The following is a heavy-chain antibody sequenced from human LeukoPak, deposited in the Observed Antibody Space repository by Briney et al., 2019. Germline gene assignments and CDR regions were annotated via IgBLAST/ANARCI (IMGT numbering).Heavy chain of an antibody. V-gene: IGHV4-39*01. CDR2: IYYSGAT. CDR3: ARLIPFSGWLYYFDF. J-gene: IGHJ4*02. CDR1: GGSITSTNYY. D-gene: IGHD6-19*01. Sequence: SETLSLTCTVSGGSITSTNYYWGWIRRPPGKGLEWIGSIYYSGATFYNPSLRSRVTISVDTSKNQFSLKLSSVTAADTAVYYCARLIPFSGWLYYFDFWGQGTLVTVSS.